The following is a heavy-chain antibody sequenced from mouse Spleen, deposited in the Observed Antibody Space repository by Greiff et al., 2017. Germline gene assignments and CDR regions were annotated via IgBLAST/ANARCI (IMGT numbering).Heavy chain of an antibody. J-gene: IGHJ2*01. Sequence: VQLQESGAELVRPGTSVKVSCKASGYAFTNYLIEWVKQRPGQGLEWIGVINPGSGGTNYNEKFKGKATLTADKSSSTAYMQLSSLTSEDSAVYFCARGYRSFDYWGQGTTLTVSS. CDR3: ARGYRSFDY. V-gene: IGHV1-54*01. D-gene: IGHD2-14*01. CDR2: INPGSGGT. CDR1: GYAFTNYL.